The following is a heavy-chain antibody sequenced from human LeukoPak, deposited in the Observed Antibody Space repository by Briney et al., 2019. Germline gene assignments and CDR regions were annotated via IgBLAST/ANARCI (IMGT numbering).Heavy chain of an antibody. CDR1: GFTFRSYD. D-gene: IGHD6-19*01. CDR2: VGISGDA. J-gene: IGHJ4*02. V-gene: IGHV3-13*01. Sequence: GGSLRLSCAASGFTFRSYDMHWVRQVTGKGLEWVSAVGISGDAYYAGSVKGRFTISRENAKNSLYLQMNSLTAGDTAVYYCVRGGIQVSGIDEIDYWGQGTLVTVSS. CDR3: VRGGIQVSGIDEIDY.